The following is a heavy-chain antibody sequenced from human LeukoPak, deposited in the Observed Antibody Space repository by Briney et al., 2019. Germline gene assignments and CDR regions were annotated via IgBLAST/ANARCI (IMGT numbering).Heavy chain of an antibody. CDR3: ARVGSWYRGVYFDY. D-gene: IGHD6-13*01. CDR1: GGSISSSNW. Sequence: SSETLSLTCAVSGGSISSSNWWSWVRQPPGKGLEWIGEIYHSGSTNYNPSLKSRVTISVDKSKNQFSLKLSSVTAADTAVYYCARVGSWYRGVYFDYWGQGTLVTVSS. V-gene: IGHV4-4*02. J-gene: IGHJ4*02. CDR2: IYHSGST.